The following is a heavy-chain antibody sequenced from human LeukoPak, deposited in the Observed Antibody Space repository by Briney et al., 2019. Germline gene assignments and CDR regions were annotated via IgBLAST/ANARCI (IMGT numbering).Heavy chain of an antibody. D-gene: IGHD6-19*01. CDR3: ARVGYSSGWRAPDFDY. Sequence: PGGSLRLSCAASGFTFSSYEMNWVRQAPGKGLEWVSYISSSGSTKYYADSVKGRFTISRDNAKNSLYLQMNSLRADDTAVYYCARVGYSSGWRAPDFDYWGQGTLVTVSS. CDR1: GFTFSSYE. J-gene: IGHJ4*02. CDR2: ISSSGSTK. V-gene: IGHV3-48*03.